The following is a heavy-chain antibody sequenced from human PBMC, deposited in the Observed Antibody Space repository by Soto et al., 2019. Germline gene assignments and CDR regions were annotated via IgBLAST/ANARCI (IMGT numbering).Heavy chain of an antibody. D-gene: IGHD3-22*01. J-gene: IGHJ3*02. Sequence: GESLKISCKGSGYSFTSYWISWVRQMPGKGLEWMGRIDPSDSYTNYSPSFQGHVTISADKSISTAYLQWSSLKASDTAMYYCAKTSNYYYESIGYYPPPPLDAFDIWGQGTMVTVSS. CDR1: GYSFTSYW. V-gene: IGHV5-10-1*01. CDR2: IDPSDSYT. CDR3: AKTSNYYYESIGYYPPPPLDAFDI.